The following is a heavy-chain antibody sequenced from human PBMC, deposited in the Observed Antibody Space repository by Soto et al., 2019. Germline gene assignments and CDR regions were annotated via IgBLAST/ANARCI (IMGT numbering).Heavy chain of an antibody. CDR1: GGTFSNHA. CDR2: IIPLSGTT. J-gene: IGHJ4*02. CDR3: ARGPDRSGFYLFDY. D-gene: IGHD3-22*01. V-gene: IGHV1-69*13. Sequence: SVKVSCKTSGGTFSNHAVSWVRQAPGQGPEWMGGIIPLSGTTNYVQKFQGRVTITADESMTTAYMELSNLRYEDTAVYYCARGPDRSGFYLFDYWGQGTLVTVSS.